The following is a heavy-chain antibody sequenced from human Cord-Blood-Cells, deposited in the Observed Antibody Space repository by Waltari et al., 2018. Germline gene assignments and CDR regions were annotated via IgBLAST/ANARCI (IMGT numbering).Heavy chain of an antibody. J-gene: IGHJ6*02. Sequence: QVQLVESGGGVVQPGRSVRLCCAASGFTLCSYGMHWVRQASGQGLEWVAVILYDGSNKYYADSVKGRFTISRDNSKNTLYLQMNSLRAEDTAVYYCARVYSSSWYYYYYGMDVWGQGTTVTVSS. CDR3: ARVYSSSWYYYYYGMDV. CDR2: ILYDGSNK. D-gene: IGHD6-13*01. V-gene: IGHV3-33*01. CDR1: GFTLCSYG.